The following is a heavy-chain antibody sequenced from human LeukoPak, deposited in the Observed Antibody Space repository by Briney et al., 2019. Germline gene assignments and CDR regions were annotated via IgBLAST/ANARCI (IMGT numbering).Heavy chain of an antibody. V-gene: IGHV1-46*01. CDR3: ARPVDTASLVN. CDR2: INPSGGSA. Sequence: GASVKVSCKASGYTFINYCMHWVRQAPGQGLEWMGIINPSGGSAYYAQKFQGRVTMTSDVSTSTFHMELSSLRSEDTAVYYCARPVDTASLVNWGQGTLVTVSS. CDR1: GYTFINYC. D-gene: IGHD5-18*01. J-gene: IGHJ4*02.